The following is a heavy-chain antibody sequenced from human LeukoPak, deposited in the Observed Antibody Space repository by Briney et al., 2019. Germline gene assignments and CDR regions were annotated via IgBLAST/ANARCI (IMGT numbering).Heavy chain of an antibody. V-gene: IGHV3-30-3*01. D-gene: IGHD2-2*02. Sequence: PGGSLRLSCAASGFTFSSYAMHWVRQAPGKGLEWVAVISYDGSNKYYADSVKGRFTISRDNSKNTLYLQMNSLRAEDTAVYYCARNEALLNIVVVPAAILDAFDIWGQGTMVTVSS. CDR3: ARNEALLNIVVVPAAILDAFDI. J-gene: IGHJ3*02. CDR2: ISYDGSNK. CDR1: GFTFSSYA.